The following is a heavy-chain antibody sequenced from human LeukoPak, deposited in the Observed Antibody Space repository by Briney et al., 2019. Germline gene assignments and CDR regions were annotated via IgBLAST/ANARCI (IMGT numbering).Heavy chain of an antibody. D-gene: IGHD3-3*01. CDR2: IYSGGST. CDR3: AKYAVGETFFGDY. Sequence: AGGSLRLSCAASGSTVSSNYMSWVRQAPGKGLEWVSVIYSGGSTYYADSVKGRFTISRDNSKNTLYLQMTRLRPEDTALYYCAKYAVGETFFGDYWGQGTLVTVSS. J-gene: IGHJ4*02. CDR1: GSTVSSNY. V-gene: IGHV3-53*01.